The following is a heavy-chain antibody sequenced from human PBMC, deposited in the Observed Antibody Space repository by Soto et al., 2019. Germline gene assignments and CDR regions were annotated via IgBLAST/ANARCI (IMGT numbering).Heavy chain of an antibody. J-gene: IGHJ6*02. CDR1: GFTFSSYA. Sequence: GGSLRLSCAASGFTFSSYAMHWVRQAPGKGLEWVAVISYDGSNKYYADSVKGRSTISRDNSKNTLYLQMNSLRAEDTAVYYCARDKRTRGYSYGYYYYYGMDVWGQGTTVTVSS. D-gene: IGHD5-18*01. CDR3: ARDKRTRGYSYGYYYYYGMDV. V-gene: IGHV3-30-3*01. CDR2: ISYDGSNK.